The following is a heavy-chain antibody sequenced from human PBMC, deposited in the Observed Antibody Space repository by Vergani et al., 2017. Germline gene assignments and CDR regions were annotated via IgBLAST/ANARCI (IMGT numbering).Heavy chain of an antibody. D-gene: IGHD3-3*01. CDR1: GFTFSNAW. Sequence: EVQLVESGGGLVKPGGSLRLSCAASGFTFSNAWMSWVRQAPGKGLEWVGRIKSKTDGGTTDYAAPVKGRFTISRDDSKNTLYLQMNSLKTEDTAVYYWTTDDHIWSVYLSVFGPLTDNWFAPWGQGTLVTVSS. V-gene: IGHV3-15*01. J-gene: IGHJ5*02. CDR2: IKSKTDGGTT. CDR3: TTDDHIWSVYLSVFGPLTDNWFAP.